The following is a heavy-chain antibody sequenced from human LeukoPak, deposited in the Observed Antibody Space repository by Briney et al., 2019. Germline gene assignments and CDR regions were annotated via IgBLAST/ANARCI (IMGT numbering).Heavy chain of an antibody. Sequence: PGGSMRLSCKGSGYSFTSYWIGWVRQMPGKGLEWMGIIYPGDSDTRYSPSFQGQVTISADKSISTAYLQWSSLKASGTAMYYCARLGEEDAFDIWGQGTMVTVSS. CDR3: ARLGEEDAFDI. V-gene: IGHV5-51*01. CDR1: GYSFTSYW. D-gene: IGHD1-26*01. CDR2: IYPGDSDT. J-gene: IGHJ3*02.